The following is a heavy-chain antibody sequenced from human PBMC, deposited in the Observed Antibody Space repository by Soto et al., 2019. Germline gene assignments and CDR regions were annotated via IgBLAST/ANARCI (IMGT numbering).Heavy chain of an antibody. CDR2: INVANGNT. J-gene: IGHJ4*02. CDR3: ARSFGVAAAGPFDY. CDR1: GYAFIRSA. D-gene: IGHD6-13*01. Sequence: ASVKVSCKASGYAFIRSAMHWVRQAPGQRLEWMGWINVANGNTKYSQKFQGRVTITRDTSATTAYMELSSLTSDDTAVYYCARSFGVAAAGPFDYWGQGTLVTVSS. V-gene: IGHV1-3*01.